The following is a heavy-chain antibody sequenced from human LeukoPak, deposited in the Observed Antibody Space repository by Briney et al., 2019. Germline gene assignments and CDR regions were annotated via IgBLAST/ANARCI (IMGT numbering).Heavy chain of an antibody. CDR3: AREGGFYRPLDY. CDR2: VHLDGRT. J-gene: IGHJ4*02. Sequence: SETLSLTCGVSGGSVSSTNWWTWIRQPPGKGLEWIGEVHLDGRTNFNPSLKSRLTMSVDLSEDHVSLKLTSVTAADTAVYFCAREGGFYRPLDYSGQGTLVTVSS. D-gene: IGHD6-25*01. V-gene: IGHV4-4*02. CDR1: GGSVSSTNW.